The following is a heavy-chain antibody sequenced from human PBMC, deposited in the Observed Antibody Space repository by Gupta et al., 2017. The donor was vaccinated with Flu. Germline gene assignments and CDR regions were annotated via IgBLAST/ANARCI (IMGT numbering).Heavy chain of an antibody. CDR3: ARSWDYDRREVDY. CDR2: GSSSSSYI. Sequence: ASGFTFRTYSMNWVRQAPGKGLEWVATGSSSSSYIYDADSGKGRVTISRDGDKNSMYLQMXSXRAEDTXVYYGARSWDYDRREVDYWGQGALVIVSS. CDR1: GFTFRTYS. D-gene: IGHD3-22*01. J-gene: IGHJ4*02. V-gene: IGHV3-21*01.